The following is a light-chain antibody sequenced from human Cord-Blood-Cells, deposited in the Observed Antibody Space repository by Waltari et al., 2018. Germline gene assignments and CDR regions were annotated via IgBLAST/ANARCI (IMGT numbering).Light chain of an antibody. CDR2: DAS. V-gene: IGKV3-11*01. CDR3: QQRSNWPPWT. Sequence: EIVLTQSPAPLSLTPGERATLSCRASQRVSSYLAWYQQNHGQAPSLLIYDASNRAPGIPARFSGSGSGTDFTLTISSLEPEDFAVYYCQQRSNWPPWTFGQGTKVEIK. J-gene: IGKJ1*01. CDR1: QRVSSY.